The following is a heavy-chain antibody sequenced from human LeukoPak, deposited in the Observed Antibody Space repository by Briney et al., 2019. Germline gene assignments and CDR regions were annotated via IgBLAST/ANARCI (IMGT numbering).Heavy chain of an antibody. CDR1: GFTFSSYV. D-gene: IGHD3-3*01. CDR2: ITGSGAST. Sequence: KPGGSLRLSCAASGFTFSSYVMTWVRQAPGKGLEWVSAITGSGASTFYADSVKGRFTISRDNSKNTLYLQMNSLRAEDAAVYYCARDFRSGFPNWFDPWGQGALVTVSS. CDR3: ARDFRSGFPNWFDP. J-gene: IGHJ5*02. V-gene: IGHV3-23*01.